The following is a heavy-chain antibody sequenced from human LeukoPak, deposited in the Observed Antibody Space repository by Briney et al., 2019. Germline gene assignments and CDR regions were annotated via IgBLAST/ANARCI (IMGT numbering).Heavy chain of an antibody. CDR2: MYHTGNS. D-gene: IGHD2-2*01. V-gene: IGHV4-38-2*01. CDR3: ASSNYCVSTSCRRNYHCYYIDV. J-gene: IGHJ6*03. CDR1: GHSIGNGYY. Sequence: PSETLSLTCAVSGHSIGNGYYWGWIRQPPGKGLEWIGSMYHTGNSHYNPSLKSRVTMSVDTSTNQFSLKVTSVTAADTAIYYCASSNYCVSTSCRRNYHCYYIDVWGTGTSVTVSS.